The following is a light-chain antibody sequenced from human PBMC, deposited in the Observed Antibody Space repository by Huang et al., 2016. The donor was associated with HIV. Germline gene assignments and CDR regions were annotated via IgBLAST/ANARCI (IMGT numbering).Light chain of an antibody. CDR3: QQYNNWPRT. Sequence: ERVMTQSPDTLSVSPGERATLSCRASQGVSSNLAWYQQKPGQAPRLLIYGASTRVTGIPARFSGSGSETDFTLTIRSLQSKDSAVYYCQQYNNWPRTFGQGTKLEIK. CDR2: GAS. J-gene: IGKJ2*01. V-gene: IGKV3-15*01. CDR1: QGVSSN.